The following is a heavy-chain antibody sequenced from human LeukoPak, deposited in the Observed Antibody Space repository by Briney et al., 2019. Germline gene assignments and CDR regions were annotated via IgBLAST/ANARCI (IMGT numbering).Heavy chain of an antibody. CDR2: ISGSGGST. D-gene: IGHD3-10*01. Sequence: PWGSLRLSCAASGFTFSSYAMSWVRQAPGKGLEWVSAISGSGGSTYYADSVKGRFTISRDNSKNTLYLQMNSLRAEDTAVYYCAKDPPSNILRFGVPFDYWGQGTLVTVSS. CDR3: AKDPPSNILRFGVPFDY. CDR1: GFTFSSYA. J-gene: IGHJ4*02. V-gene: IGHV3-23*01.